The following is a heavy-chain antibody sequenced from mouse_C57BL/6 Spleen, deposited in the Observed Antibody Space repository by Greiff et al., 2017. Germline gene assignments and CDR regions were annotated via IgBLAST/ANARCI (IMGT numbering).Heavy chain of an antibody. J-gene: IGHJ3*01. V-gene: IGHV5-17*01. CDR2: ISSGSSTI. CDR1: GFTFSDYG. CDR3: ANYDGYSPFAY. D-gene: IGHD2-3*01. Sequence: EVQRVESGGGLAKPGGSLKLSCAASGFTFSDYGMHWVRQAPEKGLEWVAYISSGSSTIYYADTVKGRFTISRDNAKNTLFLQMTSLRSEDTAMYYCANYDGYSPFAYWGQGTLVTVSA.